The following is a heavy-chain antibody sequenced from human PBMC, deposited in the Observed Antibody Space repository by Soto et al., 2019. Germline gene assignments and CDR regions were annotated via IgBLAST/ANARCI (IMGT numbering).Heavy chain of an antibody. V-gene: IGHV2-5*02. CDR1: GFSLSTSGVG. J-gene: IGHJ5*02. D-gene: IGHD2-21*02. CDR3: AHRGSVVVTDTPVFDP. CDR2: IYWADNK. Sequence: QITLKESGPTLVKPTQTLTLTCTFSGFSLSTSGVGVGWIRQPPGKALEWLALIYWADNKRYSPSLKSRLTITKDTYKHQVVLTMTNMDPVDTATYYCAHRGSVVVTDTPVFDPWGQGILVTVSS.